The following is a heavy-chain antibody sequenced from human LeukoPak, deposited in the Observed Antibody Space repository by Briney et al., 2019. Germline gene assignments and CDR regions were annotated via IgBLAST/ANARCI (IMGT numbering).Heavy chain of an antibody. Sequence: PGGSLRLSCAASGFTFSSYSMNWVRQAPGKGLEWVSSISSSSSYIYYADSVKGRLTISRDNAKNSLYLQMNSLRAEDTAVYYCASYLSSTYYDILTGPGAFDIWGQGTMVTVSS. J-gene: IGHJ3*02. CDR3: ASYLSSTYYDILTGPGAFDI. CDR1: GFTFSSYS. CDR2: ISSSSSYI. D-gene: IGHD3-9*01. V-gene: IGHV3-21*04.